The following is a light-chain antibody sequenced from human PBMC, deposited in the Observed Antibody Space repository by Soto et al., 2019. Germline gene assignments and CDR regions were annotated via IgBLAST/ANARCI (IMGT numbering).Light chain of an antibody. CDR1: QGISSY. CDR3: QQYNTYQGT. CDR2: AAS. J-gene: IGKJ1*01. V-gene: IGKV1-8*01. Sequence: AIRMTQSPSSFSASTGDRVTITCRASQGISSYLAWYQQKPGKAPKLLIYAASTLESGVPSRFSGSGSGTEFTLTISSLQPDDFATYYCQQYNTYQGTFGPGAKVDI.